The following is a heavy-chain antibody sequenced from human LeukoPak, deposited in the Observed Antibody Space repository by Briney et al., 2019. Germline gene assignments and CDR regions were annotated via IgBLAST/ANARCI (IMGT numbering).Heavy chain of an antibody. J-gene: IGHJ4*02. V-gene: IGHV4-30-2*01. Sequence: SETLSLTCTVSGGSISSGGYYWSWIRQPPGKGLEWIGYIYHSGSTYYNPSLKSRVTISVDRSKNQFSLKLSSVTAADTAVYYCARGPAAIPHWGQGTLVTVSS. CDR3: ARGPAAIPH. CDR1: GGSISSGGYY. CDR2: IYHSGST. D-gene: IGHD2-2*02.